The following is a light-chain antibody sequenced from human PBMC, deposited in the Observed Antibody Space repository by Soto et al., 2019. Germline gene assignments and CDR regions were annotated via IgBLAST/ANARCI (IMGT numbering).Light chain of an antibody. Sequence: EIVLTQSPATLSLSPGERATLSCSASQSVSIHLAWFQQRPGQAPRLLIYDASTRATGVPARFSGSGSGTDFTLTISRLEPEDSAVYDCQQYGSSPTWTFGQGTKVDI. CDR2: DAS. V-gene: IGKV3-20*01. CDR3: QQYGSSPTWT. CDR1: QSVSIH. J-gene: IGKJ1*01.